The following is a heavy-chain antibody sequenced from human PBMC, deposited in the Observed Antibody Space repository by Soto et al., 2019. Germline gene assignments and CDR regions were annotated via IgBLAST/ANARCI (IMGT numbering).Heavy chain of an antibody. CDR2: LSGSGGTT. J-gene: IGHJ4*02. CDR1: GFTFSSYA. D-gene: IGHD3-22*01. V-gene: IGHV3-23*01. CDR3: TKGYYYDTCGYFDS. Sequence: GGSLRLSCAASGFTFSSYAMSWVRQAPGKGLEWVSSLSGSGGTTFYADSVRGRFTISRDNVKNTLYLQMSSLRAEDTAVYYCTKGYYYDTCGYFDSWGQGTLVTVSS.